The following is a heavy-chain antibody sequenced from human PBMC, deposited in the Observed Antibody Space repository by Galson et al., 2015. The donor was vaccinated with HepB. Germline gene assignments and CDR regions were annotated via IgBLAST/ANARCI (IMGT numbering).Heavy chain of an antibody. CDR2: IKEEGSER. Sequence: SPRLSGPASGLSLRSSGMIWVRQGPGRGPEWVANIKEEGSERYCVDSVKGRFTICRDNAQNSLFLQMNGLRAEDTASYYCARPIGGSGLEYWGQGTLVTVSS. V-gene: IGHV3-7*01. CDR1: GLSLRSSG. J-gene: IGHJ4*02. CDR3: ARPIGGSGLEY. D-gene: IGHD3-10*01.